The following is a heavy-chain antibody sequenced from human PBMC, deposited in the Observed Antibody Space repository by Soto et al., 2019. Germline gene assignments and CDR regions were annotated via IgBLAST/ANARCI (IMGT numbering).Heavy chain of an antibody. CDR3: ARLGGYSYGYRPV. Sequence: GGSLRLSCAASGFTFSSYSMNWVRQAPGKGLEWVSYISSSSSTIYYADSVKGRFTISRDNAKNSLYLQMNSLRSEDTAVYYCARLGGYSYGYRPVRGQGTLVTVPQ. CDR2: ISSSSSTI. V-gene: IGHV3-48*01. D-gene: IGHD5-18*01. J-gene: IGHJ4*02. CDR1: GFTFSSYS.